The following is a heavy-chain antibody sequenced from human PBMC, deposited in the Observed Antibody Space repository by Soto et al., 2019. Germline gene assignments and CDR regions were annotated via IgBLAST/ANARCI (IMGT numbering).Heavy chain of an antibody. D-gene: IGHD3-22*01. J-gene: IGHJ5*02. V-gene: IGHV3-23*01. CDR3: AKDRTIVVDPNWFDP. CDR2: ISGSGGST. Sequence: PGGSMRVSCTASGFPFSSYASSWVRQTPGKGLEWVSAISGSGGSTYYADSVKGRFTISRDNSKNTLYLQMNSLRAEDTAVYYCAKDRTIVVDPNWFDPWGQGTLVTVSS. CDR1: GFPFSSYA.